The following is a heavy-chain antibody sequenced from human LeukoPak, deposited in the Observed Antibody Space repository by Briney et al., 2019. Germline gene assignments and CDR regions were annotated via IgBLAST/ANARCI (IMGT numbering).Heavy chain of an antibody. V-gene: IGHV3-23*01. J-gene: IGHJ4*02. CDR3: AKDRLDMVRGVTSLDY. D-gene: IGHD3-10*01. CDR2: ISGSGGST. Sequence: PGGSLRLSCAASGFIFSNFWMSWVRQAPGKGLEWVSAISGSGGSTYYADSVKGRFTISRDNSKNTLYLQMNSLRAEDTAVYYCAKDRLDMVRGVTSLDYWGQGTLVTVSS. CDR1: GFIFSNFW.